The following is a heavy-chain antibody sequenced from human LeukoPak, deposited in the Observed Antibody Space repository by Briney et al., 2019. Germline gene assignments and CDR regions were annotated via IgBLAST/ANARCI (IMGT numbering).Heavy chain of an antibody. D-gene: IGHD3-3*02. V-gene: IGHV1-2*02. CDR3: ARGSLAIFDWLDS. J-gene: IGHJ5*01. CDR1: GYTFTGHY. CDR2: INPNTGDT. Sequence: ASVRVSCKASGYTFTGHYMHWVRQAPGQGLEWMGWINPNTGDTNYAQKFQDRVSMTRDTSINTAYMELHRLRSDDTALYYCARGSLAIFDWLDSWGQGTLVTVSS.